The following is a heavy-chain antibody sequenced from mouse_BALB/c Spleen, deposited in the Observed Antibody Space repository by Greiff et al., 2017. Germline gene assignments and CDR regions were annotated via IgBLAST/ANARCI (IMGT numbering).Heavy chain of an antibody. J-gene: IGHJ2*01. D-gene: IGHD1-1*01. CDR3: ASGITTVVATDYFDY. CDR2: IYPGNGDT. CDR1: GYTFTSYN. V-gene: IGHV1-12*01. Sequence: QVQLQQPGAELVKPGASVKMSCKASGYTFTSYNMHWVKQTPGQGLEWIGAIYPGNGDTSYNQKFKGKATLTADKSSSTAYMQLSSLTSEDSAVYYCASGITTVVATDYFDYWGQGTTLTVSS.